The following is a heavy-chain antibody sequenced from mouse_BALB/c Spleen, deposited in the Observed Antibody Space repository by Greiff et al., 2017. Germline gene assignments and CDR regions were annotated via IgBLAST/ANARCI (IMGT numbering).Heavy chain of an antibody. Sequence: VQLQQSGPELVKPGASVKVSCKASGYSFTDYNMYWVKQSHGKSLEWIGYIDPYNGGTSYNPKFKGKATLTVDKSSSTAFMHLNSLTSEDSAVYYYTINAYSNVGYYSMDYWGQGTTVTVSS. CDR1: GYSFTDYN. CDR2: IDPYNGGT. J-gene: IGHJ4*01. CDR3: TINAYSNVGYYSMDY. D-gene: IGHD2-5*01. V-gene: IGHV1S135*01.